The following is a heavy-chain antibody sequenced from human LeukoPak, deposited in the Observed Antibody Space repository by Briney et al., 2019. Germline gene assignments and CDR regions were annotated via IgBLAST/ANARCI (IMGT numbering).Heavy chain of an antibody. CDR2: ISSSGSTI. CDR1: GFTFSSYE. J-gene: IGHJ6*03. V-gene: IGHV3-48*03. CDR3: AKTTDNYYYYYMDV. Sequence: GGSLRLSCAASGFTFSSYEMNWVRQAPGKGLEWVSYISSSGSTIYYADSVKGRFTISRDNAKNSLYLQMNSLRAEDTAVYYCAKTTDNYYYYYMDVWGKGTTVTVSS. D-gene: IGHD4-17*01.